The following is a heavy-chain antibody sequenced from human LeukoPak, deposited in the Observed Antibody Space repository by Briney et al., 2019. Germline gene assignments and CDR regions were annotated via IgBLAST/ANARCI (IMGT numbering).Heavy chain of an antibody. CDR2: ISSSGSTI. CDR1: GFTFSSYE. J-gene: IGHJ6*03. V-gene: IGHV3-48*03. CDR3: AKTTDNYYYYYMDV. Sequence: GGSLRLSCAASGFTFSSYEMNWVRQAPGKGLEWVSYISSSGSTIYYADSVKGRFTISRDNAKNSLYLQMNSLRAEDTAVYYCAKTTDNYYYYYMDVWGKGTTVTVSS. D-gene: IGHD4-17*01.